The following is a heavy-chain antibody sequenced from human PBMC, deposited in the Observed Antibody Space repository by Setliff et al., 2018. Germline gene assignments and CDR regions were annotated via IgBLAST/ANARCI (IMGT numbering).Heavy chain of an antibody. CDR1: GFTFSSYA. J-gene: IGHJ5*02. Sequence: GGSLRLSCAASGFTFSSYAMSWVRQAPGKGLEWVANIKQDGSEKYYVDSVKGRFTISRDNAKNSLYLQMNSLRAEDTAVYYCARAPSSSSASWFDPWGQGTLVTVSS. CDR2: IKQDGSEK. CDR3: ARAPSSSSASWFDP. V-gene: IGHV3-7*01. D-gene: IGHD6-6*01.